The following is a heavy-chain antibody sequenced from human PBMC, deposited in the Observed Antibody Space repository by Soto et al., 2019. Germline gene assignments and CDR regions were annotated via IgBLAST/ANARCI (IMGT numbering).Heavy chain of an antibody. Sequence: ASVKVSCKASGYTFTSYDINWVRQATGQGLEWMGWMNPNSGNTGYAQKFQGRVTMTRNTSISTAYMELSSLRSEDTAVYYCARGHDFWSGYYTGGGYWGQETLVTVSS. D-gene: IGHD3-3*01. CDR3: ARGHDFWSGYYTGGGY. V-gene: IGHV1-8*01. J-gene: IGHJ4*02. CDR2: MNPNSGNT. CDR1: GYTFTSYD.